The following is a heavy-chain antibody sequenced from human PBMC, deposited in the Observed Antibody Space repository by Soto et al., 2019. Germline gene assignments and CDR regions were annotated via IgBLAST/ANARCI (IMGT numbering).Heavy chain of an antibody. V-gene: IGHV1-18*01. CDR1: GYTFTSYG. J-gene: IGHJ4*02. D-gene: IGHD3-22*01. CDR3: ARDLSRYYDCSGLMWLY. Sequence: ASVKVSGKASGYTFTSYGFSWVRQAPGQGLEWVGWISAHNGDTRYAQNLQGRITMTTDTFTNTAYMELTSLTSDDTDVYYCARDLSRYYDCSGLMWLYWGQGTLVTVSS. CDR2: ISAHNGDT.